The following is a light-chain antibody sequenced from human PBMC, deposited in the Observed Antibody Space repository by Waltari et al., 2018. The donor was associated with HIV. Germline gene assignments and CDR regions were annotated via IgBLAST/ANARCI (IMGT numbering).Light chain of an antibody. CDR3: AAWDDSLNGLWV. CDR2: TDN. Sequence: QSVLTQPPSVSGTPGQRVTISCSGASSHIGSNPVNWFQLLPGTAPKLLIYTDNQRPSGVPDRFSGSKSGTSASLAISGLQSEDEADYFCAAWDDSLNGLWVFGGGTKLTVL. CDR1: SSHIGSNP. V-gene: IGLV1-44*01. J-gene: IGLJ3*02.